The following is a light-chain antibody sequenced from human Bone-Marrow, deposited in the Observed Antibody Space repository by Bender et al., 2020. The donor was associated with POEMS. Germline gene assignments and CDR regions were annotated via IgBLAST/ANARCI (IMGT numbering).Light chain of an antibody. CDR2: EVS. Sequence: QSALTQPASVSGSPGQSITISCAGTSSDVGSYNVVSWYQQHPGKAPKLMIYEVSKRPSGVPDRFSGSKSGNTASLTVSGLQAEDEAYYYCSSYAGSNNLVFGGGTKLTVL. J-gene: IGLJ2*01. CDR3: SSYAGSNNLV. CDR1: SSDVGSYNV. V-gene: IGLV2-8*01.